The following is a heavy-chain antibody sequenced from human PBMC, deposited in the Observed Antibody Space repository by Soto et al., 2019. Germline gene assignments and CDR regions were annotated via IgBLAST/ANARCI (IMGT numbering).Heavy chain of an antibody. V-gene: IGHV3-23*01. Sequence: PAGSLRLSCAASGFGFGSYGLSWVRQAPGKGLEWVSTISGSDGKTFYADSVKGRFSISRDTSQSTLYLQMNSLRADDTAMYYCARWSYLDYWGQGTRVTVSS. CDR1: GFGFGSYG. CDR3: ARWSYLDY. D-gene: IGHD3-3*01. CDR2: ISGSDGKT. J-gene: IGHJ4*02.